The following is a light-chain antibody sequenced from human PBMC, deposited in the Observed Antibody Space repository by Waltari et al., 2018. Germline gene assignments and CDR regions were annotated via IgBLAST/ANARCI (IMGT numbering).Light chain of an antibody. V-gene: IGLV1-51*01. Sequence: QSVLTQPPSVSAAPGQKVTISCSGSNFTIGNNYVSWYQFLPGTAPKLLIYDNYKRPSGIPDRFSGSKSDTSATLDITGLQTGDEADYYCGTWDTSLSAAVFGGGTKVTVL. CDR3: GTWDTSLSAAV. CDR1: NFTIGNNY. CDR2: DNY. J-gene: IGLJ2*01.